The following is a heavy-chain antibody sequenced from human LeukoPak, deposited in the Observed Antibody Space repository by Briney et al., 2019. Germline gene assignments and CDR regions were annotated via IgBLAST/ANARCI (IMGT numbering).Heavy chain of an antibody. J-gene: IGHJ5*02. D-gene: IGHD3-22*01. V-gene: IGHV1-24*01. CDR1: GYTLTELS. CDR3: ATSHYYDSSGYELNWFDP. CDR2: FDPEDGET. Sequence: ASVKVSCKVSGYTLTELSMHWVRQAPGKGLEWMGGFDPEDGETIYAQKFQGRVTMTEDTSTDTAYMELSSLRSEDTAVYYCATSHYYDSSGYELNWFDPWGQGTLATVSS.